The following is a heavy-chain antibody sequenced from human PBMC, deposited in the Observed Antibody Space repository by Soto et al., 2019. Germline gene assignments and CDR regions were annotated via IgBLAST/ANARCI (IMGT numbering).Heavy chain of an antibody. CDR2: VNPIVRMS. Sequence: QVQLVQSGAEVKRPGSSVKVSCKASGDTFNFYSINWVRQAPGLGLEWIGRVNPIVRMSNYAQKFQGRVTMTADKSTSTADMELSSLRSEDTAIYYCASSYGSGYRAFDYWGQGALVTVSS. D-gene: IGHD3-10*01. CDR1: GDTFNFYS. V-gene: IGHV1-69*02. CDR3: ASSYGSGYRAFDY. J-gene: IGHJ4*02.